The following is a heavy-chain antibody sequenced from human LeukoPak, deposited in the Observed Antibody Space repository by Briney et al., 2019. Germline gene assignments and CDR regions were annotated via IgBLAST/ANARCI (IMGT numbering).Heavy chain of an antibody. D-gene: IGHD6-19*01. CDR2: INPSVGST. J-gene: IGHJ4*02. Sequence: ASVKVSCKASGYSFTSYYMHWVRQAPGQGLEWMGIINPSVGSTRYTQKFQGRVSTTRDMSTSTAYMELRSLRSDDTAVYYCARREQWLVGDDYWGQGTLVTVSS. CDR3: ARREQWLVGDDY. V-gene: IGHV1-46*01. CDR1: GYSFTSYY.